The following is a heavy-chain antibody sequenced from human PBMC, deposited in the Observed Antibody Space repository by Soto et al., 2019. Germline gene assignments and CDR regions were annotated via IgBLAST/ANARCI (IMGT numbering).Heavy chain of an antibody. J-gene: IGHJ6*02. D-gene: IGHD3-3*01. CDR3: AKDHQVLRLLEWFQWSYYYGMDV. Sequence: GGSLRLSCAASGFTFSSYAMSWVRQAPGKGLEWVSTISGSGGSTYYADSVKGRFIISRDNSKNTLFPQMNSLRAEDTAVYYCAKDHQVLRLLEWFQWSYYYGMDVWGQGTTVTVSS. V-gene: IGHV3-23*01. CDR1: GFTFSSYA. CDR2: ISGSGGST.